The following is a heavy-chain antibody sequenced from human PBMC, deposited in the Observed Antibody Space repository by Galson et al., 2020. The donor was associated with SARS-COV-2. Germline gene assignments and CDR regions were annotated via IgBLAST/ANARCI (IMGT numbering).Heavy chain of an antibody. CDR2: IYPGDSDT. Sequence: HGESLKISCKGFGYSFTSHWIGWVRQMPGKGLEWMGIIYPGDSDTRYSRAFQGQVTISADKSTSTAYLQWSSLKASDTAMYYCARRTMTAITHFDYWGQGTLVTVSS. V-gene: IGHV5-51*01. J-gene: IGHJ4*02. D-gene: IGHD4-4*01. CDR1: GYSFTSHW. CDR3: ARRTMTAITHFDY.